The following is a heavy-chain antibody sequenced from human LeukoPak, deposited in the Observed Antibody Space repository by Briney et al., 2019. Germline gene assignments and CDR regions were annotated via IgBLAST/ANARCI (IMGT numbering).Heavy chain of an antibody. CDR2: INPNTGNP. CDR3: ARDYTVAIGTTTYFQH. D-gene: IGHD1-26*01. J-gene: IGHJ1*01. Sequence: ASVKVSCKASGYIFSIYAMIWVRQAPGQGLELMGWINPNTGNPTYAQGFTGRFVFSLDTSVSTAYLQISSLKPEDTAVYYCARDYTVAIGTTTYFQHWGQGTLITVST. CDR1: GYIFSIYA. V-gene: IGHV7-4-1*02.